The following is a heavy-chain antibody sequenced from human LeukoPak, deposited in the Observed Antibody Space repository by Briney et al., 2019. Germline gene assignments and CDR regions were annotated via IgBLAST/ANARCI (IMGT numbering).Heavy chain of an antibody. CDR2: VYSGGST. Sequence: GGSLRLSCTASGFTISSDYMTWVRQAPGKGLEWVPVVYSGGSTNYADSVKGRFTISRDDSRNTVFLQMNSLRAEDTAVYYCARNLLGATSHWGQGTLVTVSS. D-gene: IGHD1-26*01. J-gene: IGHJ4*02. V-gene: IGHV3-66*01. CDR3: ARNLLGATSH. CDR1: GFTISSDY.